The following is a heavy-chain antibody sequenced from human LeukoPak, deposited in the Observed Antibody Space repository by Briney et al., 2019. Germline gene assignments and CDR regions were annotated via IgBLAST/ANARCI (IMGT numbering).Heavy chain of an antibody. CDR1: GYTFTGYY. CDR3: TRDPTPYYFDSSGPYPSFDY. V-gene: IGHV1-46*01. Sequence: ASVKVSCKASGYTFTGYYMHWVRQAPGQGLEWMGIINPSGGSTTYAQKFQGRVTMTRDTSTTTVYMEVSSLRSEDTAVYYCTRDPTPYYFDSSGPYPSFDYWGQGTLVTVSS. CDR2: INPSGGST. D-gene: IGHD3-22*01. J-gene: IGHJ4*02.